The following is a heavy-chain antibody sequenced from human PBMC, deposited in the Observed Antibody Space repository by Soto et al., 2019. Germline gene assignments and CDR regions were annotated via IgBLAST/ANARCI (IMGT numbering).Heavy chain of an antibody. D-gene: IGHD6-13*01. CDR3: ARGVPDRYSSSWSPSY. Sequence: SVKVSCKASGGTFSSYAISWVRQAPGQGLEWMGGIIPIFGTANYAQKFQGRVTITADKSTSTAYMELSSLRSEDTAVYYCARGVPDRYSSSWSPSYWGQGTLVTVSS. J-gene: IGHJ4*02. CDR1: GGTFSSYA. V-gene: IGHV1-69*06. CDR2: IIPIFGTA.